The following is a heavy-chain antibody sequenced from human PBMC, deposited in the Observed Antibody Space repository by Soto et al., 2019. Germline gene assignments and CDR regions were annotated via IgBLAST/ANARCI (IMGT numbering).Heavy chain of an antibody. CDR1: GGSISSYY. CDR3: ARDRSSIAARRLGHDAFDI. Sequence: SETLSLTCTVSGGSISSYYWSWIRQPPGKGLEWIGYIYYSGSTNYNPSLKSRVTISVDTSKNQFSLKLSSVTAADTAVYYCARDRSSIAARRLGHDAFDIWGQGTMVTVS. CDR2: IYYSGST. D-gene: IGHD6-6*01. J-gene: IGHJ3*02. V-gene: IGHV4-59*01.